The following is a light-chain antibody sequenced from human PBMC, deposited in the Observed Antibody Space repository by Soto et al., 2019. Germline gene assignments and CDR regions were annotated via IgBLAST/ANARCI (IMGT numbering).Light chain of an antibody. CDR1: NIGSKR. CDR2: YDS. V-gene: IGLV3-21*04. J-gene: IGLJ1*01. Sequence: SYELTQPPSVSVAPEKTARLTCRGANIGSKRVHWYRQKPGQAPVLVIYYDSDRPSGIPERLSGSNSGNTATLPINRVEAGDEADYYCQVWDITTDHYVFGTGTKLTVL. CDR3: QVWDITTDHYV.